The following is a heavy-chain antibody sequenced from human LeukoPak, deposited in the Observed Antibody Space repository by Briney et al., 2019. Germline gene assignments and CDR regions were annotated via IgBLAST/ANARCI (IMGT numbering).Heavy chain of an antibody. J-gene: IGHJ3*02. Sequence: GGSLRLSCAASGLTVSSSYMSWVRQAPGKGLEWVSIIYNDGSTYYPDSMKGRFTISRDNSKNTLYLQVNSLRAEDTAMYYCARNILFAFDIWGQGTMVTLS. CDR2: IYNDGST. D-gene: IGHD2/OR15-2a*01. CDR3: ARNILFAFDI. V-gene: IGHV3-53*01. CDR1: GLTVSSSY.